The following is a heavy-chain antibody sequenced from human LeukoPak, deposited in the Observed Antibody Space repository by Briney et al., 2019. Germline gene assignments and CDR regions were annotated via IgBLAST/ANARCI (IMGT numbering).Heavy chain of an antibody. D-gene: IGHD3-10*01. J-gene: IGHJ5*02. CDR1: GFTFSSDA. CDR2: ISGSGGST. V-gene: IGHV3-23*01. Sequence: PGGSLRLSCAASGFTFSSDAMSWVRQAPGKGLEWVSAISGSGGSTYYADSVKGRFTISRDNSKNTLYLQMNSLRAEDTAVYYCAKGYYASGSYGWFDTWGQGTLVTVSS. CDR3: AKGYYASGSYGWFDT.